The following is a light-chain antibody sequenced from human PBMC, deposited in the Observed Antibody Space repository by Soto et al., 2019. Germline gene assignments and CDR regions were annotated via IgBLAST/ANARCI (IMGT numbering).Light chain of an antibody. CDR1: ISNIGGNT. J-gene: IGLJ3*02. CDR2: TNN. V-gene: IGLV1-44*01. CDR3: AAWDDSLNGVV. Sequence: QSVLTQPPSASGTPGQRVTISCSGSISNIGGNTVNWYQQLPGTAPKLLMYTNNQRPSGLPDRFSGSKSGTSASLAISGLQSEDEADYYCAAWDDSLNGVVFGGGTKLTVL.